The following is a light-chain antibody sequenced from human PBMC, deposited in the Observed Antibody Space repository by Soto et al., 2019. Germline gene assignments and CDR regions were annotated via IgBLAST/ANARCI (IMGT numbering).Light chain of an antibody. CDR2: GAS. V-gene: IGKV3-20*01. CDR1: QSVSSSY. J-gene: IGKJ1*01. CDR3: QQYGSSRWK. Sequence: EIVLTQSPGTLSLSPGERATLSCRASQSVSSSYLAWYQQKPGQAPRLLIYGASSRATGIPDRFSGSGSGTDFTLTISRXEPEDFAVYYCQQYGSSRWKFGQGTKVDIK.